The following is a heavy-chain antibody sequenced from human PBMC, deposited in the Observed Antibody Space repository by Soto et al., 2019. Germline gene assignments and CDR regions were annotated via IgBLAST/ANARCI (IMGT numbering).Heavy chain of an antibody. CDR3: AKESFSASPNFFDY. CDR2: ISLSGSTI. D-gene: IGHD3-3*02. Sequence: GSLRLSCAASGFAFSNYEMNWVRQAPGKGLEWVSYISLSGSTIYYADSVKGRFTISRDDAKNSLYLQMDSLRADDTAVYYCAKESFSASPNFFDYWGQGTLVTVSS. J-gene: IGHJ4*02. CDR1: GFAFSNYE. V-gene: IGHV3-48*03.